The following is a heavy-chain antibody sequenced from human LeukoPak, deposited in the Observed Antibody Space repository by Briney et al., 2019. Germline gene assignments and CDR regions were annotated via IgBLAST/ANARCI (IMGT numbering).Heavy chain of an antibody. Sequence: GGSLRLSCAASGFTVSSNYMSWVRQAPGKGLEWVAVISYDGSNKYYADSVKGRFTISRDNSKNTLYLQMNSLRAEDTAVYYCARGAYSSSLTLFQHWGQGTLVTVSS. CDR2: ISYDGSNK. D-gene: IGHD6-13*01. J-gene: IGHJ1*01. V-gene: IGHV3-30-3*01. CDR3: ARGAYSSSLTLFQH. CDR1: GFTVSSNY.